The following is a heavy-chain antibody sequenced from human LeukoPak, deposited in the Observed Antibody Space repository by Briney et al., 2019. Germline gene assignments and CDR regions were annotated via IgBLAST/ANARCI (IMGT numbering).Heavy chain of an antibody. D-gene: IGHD6-13*01. CDR1: GFTFSSYS. Sequence: GGSLRLSCAASGFTFSSYSMNWVRQAPGKGLEWVSSISSSSSYIYYADSVKGRFTISRDDAKSSLYLQMNSLRAEDTAVYYCARVTPSAAAGTDYWGQGTLVTVSS. V-gene: IGHV3-21*01. CDR3: ARVTPSAAAGTDY. J-gene: IGHJ4*02. CDR2: ISSSSSYI.